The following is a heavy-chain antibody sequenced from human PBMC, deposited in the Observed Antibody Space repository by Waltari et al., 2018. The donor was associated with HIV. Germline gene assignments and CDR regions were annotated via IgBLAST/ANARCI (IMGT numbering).Heavy chain of an antibody. D-gene: IGHD2-2*01. J-gene: IGHJ4*02. CDR1: GGSISSSSYY. Sequence: QLQLQESGPGLVKPSETLSLTCTVSGGSISSSSYYWGWIRQPPGKGLEWIGSIYYSGSTYSNPSLKSRVTISVDTSKNQFSLKLSSVTAADTAVYYCAIHPSKVDPFDYWGQGTLVTVSS. CDR3: AIHPSKVDPFDY. V-gene: IGHV4-39*01. CDR2: IYYSGST.